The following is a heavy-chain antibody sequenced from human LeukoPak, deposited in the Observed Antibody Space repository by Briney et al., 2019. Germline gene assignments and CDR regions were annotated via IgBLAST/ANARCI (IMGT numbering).Heavy chain of an antibody. J-gene: IGHJ3*02. CDR2: IYPGDSDT. CDR1: GYSFTSYW. D-gene: IGHD2-15*01. V-gene: IGHV5-51*01. CDR3: ARVTAYYCSGGSCPLFDAFDI. Sequence: GESPKISCKGSGYSFTSYWIGWVRQMPGKGLEWMGIIYPGDSDTRYSPSFQGQVTISADKSISTAYLQWSSLKASDTAMYYCARVTAYYCSGGSCPLFDAFDIWGQGTMVTVSS.